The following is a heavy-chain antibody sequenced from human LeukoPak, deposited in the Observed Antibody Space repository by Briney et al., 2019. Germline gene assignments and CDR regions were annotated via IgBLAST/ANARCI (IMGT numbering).Heavy chain of an antibody. CDR2: IYPGDSDT. Sequence: GESLNISCKGSGSSVSSNWISWVRPMTGKGLEWMGIIYPGDSDTRYSPSFQGQVTISADKSISTAYLQWSSLKASDTAMYYCARPPTTRDAFDIWGQGTMVTVSS. CDR1: GSSVSSNW. D-gene: IGHD4-17*01. V-gene: IGHV5-51*01. J-gene: IGHJ3*02. CDR3: ARPPTTRDAFDI.